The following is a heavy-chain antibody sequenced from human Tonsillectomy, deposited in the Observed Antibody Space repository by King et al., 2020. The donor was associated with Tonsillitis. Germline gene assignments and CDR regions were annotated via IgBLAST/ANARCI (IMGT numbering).Heavy chain of an antibody. D-gene: IGHD6-19*01. Sequence: QVQLVESGGGVVQPGRSLRLSCAASGFTFSSYGMHWVRQAPGKGLEWVAVISYDGSNKYYADSVKGRFTISRDNSKNTLYLQMNSLRAEDTAVYYCATRAVAGAFGYWGQGTLVTVSS. J-gene: IGHJ4*02. V-gene: IGHV3-33*05. CDR3: ATRAVAGAFGY. CDR1: GFTFSSYG. CDR2: ISYDGSNK.